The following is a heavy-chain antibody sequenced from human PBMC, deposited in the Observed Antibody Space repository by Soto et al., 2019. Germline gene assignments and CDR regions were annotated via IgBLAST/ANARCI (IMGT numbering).Heavy chain of an antibody. D-gene: IGHD4-4*01. J-gene: IGHJ6*03. V-gene: IGHV3-23*01. CDR1: GFTFSSYA. Sequence: PGGSLRLSCAASGFTFSSYAMSWVRQAPGKGLEWVSAISGSGGSTYYADSVKGRFTISRDNSKNTLYLQMNSLRAEDTAVYYCAKRKEMTTVIVPGGPYYMDVWGKGTTVTVSS. CDR3: AKRKEMTTVIVPGGPYYMDV. CDR2: ISGSGGST.